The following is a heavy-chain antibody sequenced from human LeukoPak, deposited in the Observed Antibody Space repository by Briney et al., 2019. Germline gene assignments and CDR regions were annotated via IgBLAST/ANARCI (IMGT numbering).Heavy chain of an antibody. D-gene: IGHD1-26*01. CDR3: AKSSGFSGRYYFDY. V-gene: IGHV3-30*18. CDR1: GFTFSSYN. Sequence: GGSLRLSCAGSGFTFSSYNMNWVRQAPGKGLEWVAVISYDGSNKYYADSVKGRFTISRDNSKNTLYLQMNSLRAEDTAVYYCAKSSGFSGRYYFDYWGQGTLVTVSS. J-gene: IGHJ4*02. CDR2: ISYDGSNK.